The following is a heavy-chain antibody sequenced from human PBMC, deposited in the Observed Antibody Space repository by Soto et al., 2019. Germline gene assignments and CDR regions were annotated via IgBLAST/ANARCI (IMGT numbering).Heavy chain of an antibody. CDR3: ARDFCGGDCYHFDY. V-gene: IGHV3-33*01. J-gene: IGHJ4*02. CDR2: IWYDGSKS. CDR1: RFTFSGYG. Sequence: PGGSLRLSCAASRFTFSGYGMHWVRQAPGKGLEWVAVIWYDGSKSYYADSVKGRFTISRDNSKNTLYLQMNSLRAEDTAVYYCARDFCGGDCYHFDYWGQGTLVTVSS. D-gene: IGHD2-21*02.